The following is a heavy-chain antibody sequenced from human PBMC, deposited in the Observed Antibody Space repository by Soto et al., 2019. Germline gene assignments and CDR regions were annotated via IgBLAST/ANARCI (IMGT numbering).Heavy chain of an antibody. V-gene: IGHV4-39*01. CDR2: IYYSGST. CDR1: GGSISSGEYY. D-gene: IGHD2-15*01. Sequence: SETLSLTCTVSGGSISSGEYYWSWIRQPPGKGLEWIGSIYYSGSTYYNPSLKSRVTTSVDTSKNQFSLKLSSVTAADTAVYYYARHYAVVLYHFDYWGLGTLVTVSS. J-gene: IGHJ4*02. CDR3: ARHYAVVLYHFDY.